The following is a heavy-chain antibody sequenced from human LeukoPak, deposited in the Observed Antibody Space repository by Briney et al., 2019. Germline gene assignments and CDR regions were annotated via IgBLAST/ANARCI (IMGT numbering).Heavy chain of an antibody. D-gene: IGHD6-19*01. J-gene: IGHJ4*02. V-gene: IGHV4-59*01. CDR3: ARGGVAGTVVDY. Sequence: SETLSLTCTVSGGSISSYYWSWIRQPPGKGLEWIGYIYYSGSTNYNPSLKSRVTVSVDTSKNQFSLKLSSVTAADTAVYYCARGGVAGTVVDYWGQGTLVTVSS. CDR2: IYYSGST. CDR1: GGSISSYY.